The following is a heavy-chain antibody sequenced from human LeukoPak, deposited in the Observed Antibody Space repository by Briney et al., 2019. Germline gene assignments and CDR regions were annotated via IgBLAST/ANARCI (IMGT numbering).Heavy chain of an antibody. CDR1: GFTFSSYW. Sequence: GGSLRLSCAASGFTFSSYWMSWVRQAPGKGLEWVANIKQDGSEKYYVDSAKGRFTISRDNAENSLYLQMNSLRAEDTAVYYCARGCSGGSCYESKFDPWGQGTLVTVSS. D-gene: IGHD2-15*01. CDR2: IKQDGSEK. V-gene: IGHV3-7*01. CDR3: ARGCSGGSCYESKFDP. J-gene: IGHJ5*02.